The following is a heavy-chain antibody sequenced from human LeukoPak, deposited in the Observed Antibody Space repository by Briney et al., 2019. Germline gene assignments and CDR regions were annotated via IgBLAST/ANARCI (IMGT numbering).Heavy chain of an antibody. CDR3: AKEIRITMIVVDYYYGMDV. D-gene: IGHD3-22*01. CDR1: GFSFSSYN. V-gene: IGHV3-21*04. Sequence: PGGSLRLSCAASGFSFSSYNMNWVRQAPGKGLEWVSSISSSSSYIYYADSVKGRFTISRDNAKNSLYLQMNSLRAEDTAVYYCAKEIRITMIVVDYYYGMDVWGQGTTVTVSS. J-gene: IGHJ6*02. CDR2: ISSSSSYI.